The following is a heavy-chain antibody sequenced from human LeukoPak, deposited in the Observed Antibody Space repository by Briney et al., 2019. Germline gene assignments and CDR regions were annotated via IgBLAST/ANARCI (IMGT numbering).Heavy chain of an antibody. J-gene: IGHJ4*02. CDR3: VRDIYYDSSGYSTPPDY. D-gene: IGHD3-22*01. CDR1: GFTFSRYW. Sequence: GGSLRLSCAASGFTFSRYWMHWVRQAPGKGLVWVSRIKGDGSSPNSADSVKGRFTISRDNAQNTLYLQMNSLRAEDTAVYYCVRDIYYDSSGYSTPPDYWGQGTLVTVSS. V-gene: IGHV3-74*01. CDR2: IKGDGSSP.